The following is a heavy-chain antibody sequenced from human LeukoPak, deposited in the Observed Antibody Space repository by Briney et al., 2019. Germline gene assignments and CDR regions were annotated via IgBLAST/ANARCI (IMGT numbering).Heavy chain of an antibody. D-gene: IGHD6-19*01. Sequence: SQTLSPTCALSGDSVSSNSATWNWIRQSPSRGLEWLGRTFYRSKWYDDYAVSVESRITINPDTSKNQFSLQLNSVTPEDTAVYYCARAAAVAGNFDFWGQGTLVTVSS. CDR3: ARAAAVAGNFDF. CDR1: GDSVSSNSAT. CDR2: TFYRSKWYD. V-gene: IGHV6-1*01. J-gene: IGHJ4*02.